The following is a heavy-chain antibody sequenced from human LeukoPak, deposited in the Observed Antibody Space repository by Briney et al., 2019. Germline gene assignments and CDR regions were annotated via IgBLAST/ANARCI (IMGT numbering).Heavy chain of an antibody. CDR3: AREKAVAGTTRFDY. J-gene: IGHJ4*02. CDR1: GYTFTGYY. D-gene: IGHD6-19*01. V-gene: IGHV1-2*02. CDR2: INPNSGGT. Sequence: ASVKVSCKASGYTFTGYYMHWVRPAPGQGLEWMGWINPNSGGTNYAQKFQGRVTMTRDTSISTAYMELSRLRSDDTAVYYCAREKAVAGTTRFDYWGQGTLVTVSS.